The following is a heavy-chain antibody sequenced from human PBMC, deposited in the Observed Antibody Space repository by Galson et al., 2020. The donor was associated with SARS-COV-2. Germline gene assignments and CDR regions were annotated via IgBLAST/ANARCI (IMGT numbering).Heavy chain of an antibody. Sequence: GGSLRLSCAASGFTFSSYAMHWVRQAPGKGLEWVAVIPYDGSTKYYADSVKGRFTISRDNSKNTLYLQMNSLRAEDTAVYYCARDRGDCKNGVCYYPDLILRDYCGMDVWGQGTTVTVSS. J-gene: IGHJ6*02. CDR2: IPYDGSTK. CDR3: ARDRGDCKNGVCYYPDLILRDYCGMDV. CDR1: GFTFSSYA. V-gene: IGHV3-30*04. D-gene: IGHD2-8*01.